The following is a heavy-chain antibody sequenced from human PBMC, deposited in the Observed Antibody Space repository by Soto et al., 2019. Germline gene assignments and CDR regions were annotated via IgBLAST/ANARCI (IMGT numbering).Heavy chain of an antibody. CDR1: GGSISSSSYY. D-gene: IGHD2-15*01. J-gene: IGHJ6*02. CDR3: ARDQTVVDYYYYGMDV. V-gene: IGHV4-39*07. Sequence: PSLTCTVSGGSISSSSYYWGWIRQPPGKGLEWIGSIYYSGSTYYNPSLKSRVTISVDTSKNQFSLKLSSVTAADTAVYYCARDQTVVDYYYYGMDVWGQGTTVTVSS. CDR2: IYYSGST.